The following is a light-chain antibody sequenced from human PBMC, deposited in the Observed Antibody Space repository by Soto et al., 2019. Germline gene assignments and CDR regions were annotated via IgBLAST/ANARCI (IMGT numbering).Light chain of an antibody. Sequence: DIQMTQSPSTLSASVGDRVTLTCRASQSVTSWLAWFQQKPGKAPKLLIYDVSTFERGVPSSVRGSGSGSEFTLPIHTLQTHDFCTYYCQQYNRYPYTFAQGTKVDIK. CDR1: QSVTSW. V-gene: IGKV1-5*01. CDR2: DVS. J-gene: IGKJ2*01. CDR3: QQYNRYPYT.